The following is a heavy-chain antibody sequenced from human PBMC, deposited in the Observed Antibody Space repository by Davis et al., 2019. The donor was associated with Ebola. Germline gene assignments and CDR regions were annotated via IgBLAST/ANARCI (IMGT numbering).Heavy chain of an antibody. D-gene: IGHD6-19*01. CDR3: ARESRIAVAGWYYYYGMDV. CDR2: INAGNGNT. CDR1: GYTFTSYA. J-gene: IGHJ6*02. V-gene: IGHV1-3*01. Sequence: ASVKVSCKASGYTFTSYAMHWVRQAPGQRREWMGWINAGNGNTKYSQKFQGRVTITRDTSASTAYMELSSLRSEDTAVYYCARESRIAVAGWYYYYGMDVWGQGTTVTVSS.